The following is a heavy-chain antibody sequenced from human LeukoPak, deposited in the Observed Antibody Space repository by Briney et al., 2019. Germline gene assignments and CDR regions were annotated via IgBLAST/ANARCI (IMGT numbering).Heavy chain of an antibody. Sequence: PGGSLRLSCAASKFTFRTYGMSWVRQAPGKGLQWVSTVSASGDSTYVADSVKGRFTISRDNSKSTLFLQMNSLRADDTAVYYCATLCRSGADRDAFDFWGQGTMVTVSS. D-gene: IGHD1-26*01. CDR2: VSASGDST. CDR1: KFTFRTYG. CDR3: ATLCRSGADRDAFDF. J-gene: IGHJ3*01. V-gene: IGHV3-23*01.